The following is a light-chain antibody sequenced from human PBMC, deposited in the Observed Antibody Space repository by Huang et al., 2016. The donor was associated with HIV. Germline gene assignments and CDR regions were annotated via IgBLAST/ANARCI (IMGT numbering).Light chain of an antibody. J-gene: IGKJ2*01. CDR1: QSVSSN. CDR2: GAS. Sequence: EIVMTQSPATLSVSPGERATLSCRASQSVSSNLAWYQQKPGQAPRLLIYGASTRATGIPARFRGSGSGTEFTLTISGLQSEDFAVYYCQQSNNWPPRYTVGQGTKLEIK. CDR3: QQSNNWPPRYT. V-gene: IGKV3-15*01.